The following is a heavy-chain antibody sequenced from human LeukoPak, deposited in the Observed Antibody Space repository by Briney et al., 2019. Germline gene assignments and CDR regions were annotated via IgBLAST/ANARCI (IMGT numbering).Heavy chain of an antibody. CDR2: ISSSGRTI. V-gene: IGHV3-48*03. CDR3: ARVPGLRGNY. J-gene: IGHJ4*02. D-gene: IGHD4-17*01. CDR1: GFTFSSYE. Sequence: PGGSLRLSCGASGFTFSSYEMNWVRQAPGKGLEWVSYISSSGRTIYYADSVKGRFTISRDNAKSSLFLQMNSLRAEDTAVYYCARVPGLRGNYWGQGTLVTVSS.